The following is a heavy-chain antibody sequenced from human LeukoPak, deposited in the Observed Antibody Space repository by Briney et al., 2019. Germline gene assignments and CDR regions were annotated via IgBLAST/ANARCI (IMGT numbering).Heavy chain of an antibody. Sequence: SETLSLTCAVYGGSFSGYYWSWIRQPPGKGLEWIGEINRSGSTNYNPSLKSRVTISVDTSKNQFSLKLSSVTAADTAVYYCARGPYYYGSGSYSGRRSSWFDPWGQGTLVTVSS. CDR2: INRSGST. D-gene: IGHD3-10*01. J-gene: IGHJ5*02. CDR1: GGSFSGYY. V-gene: IGHV4-34*01. CDR3: ARGPYYYGSGSYSGRRSSWFDP.